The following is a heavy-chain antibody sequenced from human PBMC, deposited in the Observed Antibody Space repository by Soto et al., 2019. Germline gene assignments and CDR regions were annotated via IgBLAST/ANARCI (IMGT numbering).Heavy chain of an antibody. CDR2: IIPIFGTA. J-gene: IGHJ4*02. D-gene: IGHD6-19*01. V-gene: IGHV1-69*13. CDR1: GGTFSSYA. CDR3: AKGIAVAGRAYFDY. Sequence: ASVKVCCKASGGTFSSYAISWVRQAPGQGLEWMGGIIPIFGTANYAQKFQGRVTITADESTSTAYMELSSLRSEETVVYYCAKGIAVAGRAYFDYWGQGTLVTVSS.